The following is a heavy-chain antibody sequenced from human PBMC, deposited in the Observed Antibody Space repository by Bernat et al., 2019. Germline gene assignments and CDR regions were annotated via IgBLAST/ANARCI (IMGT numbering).Heavy chain of an antibody. CDR3: AVGYVGRTQPIFGHY. V-gene: IGHV4-4*02. CDR2: IYHSGST. J-gene: IGHJ4*02. D-gene: IGHD3-3*01. CDR1: GGSISSSNW. Sequence: QVQLQESGPGLVKPSGTLSLTCAVSGGSISSSNWWSWVRQPPGKGLEWIGEIYHSGSTNYNPSLKSRVTISVDKSKNQFSLKLSSVTAADTAVYYRAVGYVGRTQPIFGHYWGQGTLVTVSS.